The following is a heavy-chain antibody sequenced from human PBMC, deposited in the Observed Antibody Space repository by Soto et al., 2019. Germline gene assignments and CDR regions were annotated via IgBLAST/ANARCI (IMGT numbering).Heavy chain of an antibody. Sequence: QVQLQESGPGLVKPSGTLSLTCAVSGVSISSHDWWTWVRQPPGKGLEWIGESHQSGNTNYNSSLESRVTISLDKSKNQCSLQLSSLTVADTAVYYCATRDTGRVYWGQGTLVTVSS. CDR3: ATRDTGRVY. CDR2: SHQSGNT. CDR1: GVSISSHDW. D-gene: IGHD5-18*01. J-gene: IGHJ4*02. V-gene: IGHV4-4*02.